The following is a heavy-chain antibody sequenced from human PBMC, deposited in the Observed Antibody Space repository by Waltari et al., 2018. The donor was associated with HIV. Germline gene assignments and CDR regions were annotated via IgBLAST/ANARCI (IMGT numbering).Heavy chain of an antibody. D-gene: IGHD1-26*01. V-gene: IGHV4-59*08. CDR1: NYSISSYY. CDR3: ARHEAVGTRKAVDI. J-gene: IGHJ3*02. CDR2: LYYRGST. Sequence: QVQLQESGPGLVKPSETLSLICTVSNYSISSYYWSWIRQPPGKGLEWIGYLYYRGSTNYNPSLKSRGTIAVDTSKSQLSLKLSSVTAADTAVYYCARHEAVGTRKAVDIWGQGTMVTVSS.